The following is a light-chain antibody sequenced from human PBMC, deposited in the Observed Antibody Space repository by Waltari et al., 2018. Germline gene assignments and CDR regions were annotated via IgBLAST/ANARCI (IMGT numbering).Light chain of an antibody. CDR3: QQYVSSPLT. V-gene: IGKV3-20*01. CDR1: QIVSSTY. CDR2: GAS. J-gene: IGKJ4*01. Sequence: EIVLTQSPGTLSLSPGERATLPCRTSQIVSSTYIAWYQQKSGQTPRLLIYGASNRATGIPDRFSGSGSGTDFTLTISRLEPEDSAVYYCQQYVSSPLTFGGGTKVEIK.